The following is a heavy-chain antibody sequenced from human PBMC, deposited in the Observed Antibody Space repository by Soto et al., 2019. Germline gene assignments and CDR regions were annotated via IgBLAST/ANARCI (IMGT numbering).Heavy chain of an antibody. CDR2: FYSGGST. Sequence: EVQLVESGGGLVQPGGSLRLSCAASGFTVSTKYMSWVRQAPGKGLEWVSVFYSGGSTFYADSVRGRFTTSRDNSKNTVNLQMNSLRAEDTAVYYCARDPWAADYWGQGTLVTVSS. J-gene: IGHJ4*02. CDR1: GFTVSTKY. V-gene: IGHV3-66*01. D-gene: IGHD3-16*01. CDR3: ARDPWAADY.